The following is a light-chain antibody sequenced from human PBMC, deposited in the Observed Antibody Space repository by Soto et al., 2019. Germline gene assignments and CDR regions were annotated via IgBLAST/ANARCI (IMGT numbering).Light chain of an antibody. CDR3: QQYNNWPLT. J-gene: IGKJ4*01. Sequence: EIVMTQSPATLSVSPGERATLSCRASQSVSSNLAWYQQKPGQAPRLLIYGASTRATGIPARFSGSGSGTEFTLTISSLQPEDFAVYYRQQYNNWPLTFGGGTKVEIK. CDR2: GAS. V-gene: IGKV3D-15*01. CDR1: QSVSSN.